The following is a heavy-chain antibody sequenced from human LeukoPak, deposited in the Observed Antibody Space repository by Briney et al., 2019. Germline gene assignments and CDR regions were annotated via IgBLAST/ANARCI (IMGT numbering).Heavy chain of an antibody. J-gene: IGHJ3*02. Sequence: PGGSLRLSCAASGFTFSNYAMTWVRQAPGKGLEWVSAISGGGGSTYYADSVRGRFTISRDNSKNTVYLQMNSLRAEDTAVYYCAKRENYYDSSGYHYVGAFDIWGQGTMVTVSS. D-gene: IGHD3-22*01. V-gene: IGHV3-23*01. CDR3: AKRENYYDSSGYHYVGAFDI. CDR2: ISGGGGST. CDR1: GFTFSNYA.